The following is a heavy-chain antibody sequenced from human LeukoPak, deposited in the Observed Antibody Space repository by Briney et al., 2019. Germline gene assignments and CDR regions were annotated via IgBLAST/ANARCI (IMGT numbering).Heavy chain of an antibody. V-gene: IGHV3-9*01. J-gene: IGHJ4*02. D-gene: IGHD3-10*01. Sequence: GGSLRLSCAASGFTFDDYAMHWVRQAPGKGLEWVSGISWNSGSIAYADSVKGRFTISRDNAKNSLYLQMNSLRPEDTALYYCAKVQDTLVRGALDYWGQGTLVTVSS. CDR2: ISWNSGSI. CDR3: AKVQDTLVRGALDY. CDR1: GFTFDDYA.